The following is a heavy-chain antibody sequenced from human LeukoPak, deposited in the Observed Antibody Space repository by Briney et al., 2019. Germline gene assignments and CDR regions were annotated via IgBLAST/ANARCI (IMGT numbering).Heavy chain of an antibody. Sequence: SETLSLTCTVSGGSISSSSYYWGWIRQPPGKGLEWIGSIHYSGSTYYNPSLKSRVTISVDTSKNQFSLKLSSVTAADTAVYYCARETARGYSGYDPFDYWGQGTLVTVSS. J-gene: IGHJ4*02. V-gene: IGHV4-39*07. D-gene: IGHD5-12*01. CDR2: IHYSGST. CDR3: ARETARGYSGYDPFDY. CDR1: GGSISSSSYY.